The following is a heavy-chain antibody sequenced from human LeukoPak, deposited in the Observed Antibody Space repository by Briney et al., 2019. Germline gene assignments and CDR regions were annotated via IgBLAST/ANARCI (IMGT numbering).Heavy chain of an antibody. CDR3: ARAPDTAGSNAFDI. CDR1: GGSFSGYY. J-gene: IGHJ3*02. D-gene: IGHD5-18*01. CDR2: IYYSGST. V-gene: IGHV4-31*11. Sequence: SETLSLTCAVYGGSFSGYYWSWIRQHPGKGLEWIGYIYYSGSTYYNPSLKSRVTISVDTSKNQFSLKLSSVTAADTAVYYCARAPDTAGSNAFDIWGQGTMVTVSS.